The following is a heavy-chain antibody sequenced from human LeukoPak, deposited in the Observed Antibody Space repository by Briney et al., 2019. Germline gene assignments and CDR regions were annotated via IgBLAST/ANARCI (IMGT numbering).Heavy chain of an antibody. Sequence: GGSLRLSCAASGFTFSSYWMSWVRQAPGKGLEWVANIKQDGSEKYYVDSVKGRFTISRDNAKNSLYLQMNSLRAEDTAVYYCARSGNYVWGTYRYMGDYWGQGTLVTVSS. D-gene: IGHD3-16*02. CDR2: IKQDGSEK. V-gene: IGHV3-7*01. CDR1: GFTFSSYW. CDR3: ARSGNYVWGTYRYMGDY. J-gene: IGHJ4*02.